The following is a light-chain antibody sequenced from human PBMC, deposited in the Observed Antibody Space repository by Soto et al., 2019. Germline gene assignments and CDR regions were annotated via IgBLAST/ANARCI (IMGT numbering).Light chain of an antibody. J-gene: IGKJ1*01. V-gene: IGKV3D-15*01. Sequence: EIVLTPSPGTLSLSPVEGATLSCRASQSVSGSFLAWYLQKPGQPPSLLIYGATSRATGIPGRFSGSGSGTEFTLTISSLQSEDFAVYYCQQYNNWPVFGQGTKVDIK. CDR2: GAT. CDR3: QQYNNWPV. CDR1: QSVSGS.